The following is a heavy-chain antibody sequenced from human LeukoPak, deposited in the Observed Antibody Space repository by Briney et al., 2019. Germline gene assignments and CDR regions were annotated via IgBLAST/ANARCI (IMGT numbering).Heavy chain of an antibody. D-gene: IGHD1-26*01. CDR3: AKDFRAVAGWELLPTSPDYFDY. J-gene: IGHJ4*02. V-gene: IGHV3-30-3*01. Sequence: PGRSLRLSCAASGFTFSSYAMHWVRQAPGKGLEWVAVISYDGSNKYYADSVKGRFTISRDNSKNTLYLQMNSLRAEDTAVYYCAKDFRAVAGWELLPTSPDYFDYWGQGTLVTVSS. CDR1: GFTFSSYA. CDR2: ISYDGSNK.